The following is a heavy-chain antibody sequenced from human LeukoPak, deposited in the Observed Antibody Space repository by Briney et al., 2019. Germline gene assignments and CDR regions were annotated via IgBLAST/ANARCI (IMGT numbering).Heavy chain of an antibody. Sequence: GASVKVSCKASGGTFSSYAISWVRQAPGQGLEWMGGIIPIFGTANYAQKFQGRVTITTDESTSTAYMELSSLRSEDTAVYYCASCKGNYYYYYMDVWGKGTTVTVSS. CDR1: GGTFSSYA. CDR2: IIPIFGTA. CDR3: ASCKGNYYYYYMDV. V-gene: IGHV1-69*05. J-gene: IGHJ6*03. D-gene: IGHD2/OR15-2a*01.